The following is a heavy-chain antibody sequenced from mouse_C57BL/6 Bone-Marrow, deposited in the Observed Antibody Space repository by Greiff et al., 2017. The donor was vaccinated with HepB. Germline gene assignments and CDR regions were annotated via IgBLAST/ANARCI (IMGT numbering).Heavy chain of an antibody. J-gene: IGHJ4*01. CDR3: ARLYYSNSYYAMDY. D-gene: IGHD2-5*01. Sequence: QVQLQQPGAELVKPGASVKMSCKASGYTFTSYWITWVKQRPGQGLEWIGDIYPGSGSTNYNEKFKSKATLTVDTSSSTAYMQLCSLTSEDSAVYYCARLYYSNSYYAMDYWGQGTSVTVSS. CDR1: GYTFTSYW. V-gene: IGHV1-55*01. CDR2: IYPGSGST.